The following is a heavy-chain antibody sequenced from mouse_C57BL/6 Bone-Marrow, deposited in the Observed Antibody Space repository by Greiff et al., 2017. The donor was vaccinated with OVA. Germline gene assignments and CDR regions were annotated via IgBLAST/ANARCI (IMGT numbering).Heavy chain of an antibody. CDR2: INPNNGGT. CDR3: ASGPSFAY. CDR1: GYTFTDYY. Sequence: EVQLQQSGPELVKPGASVKISCKASGYTFTDYYMNWVKQSHGKSLEWIGDINPNNGGTSYNQKFKGKATLTVDKSSSTAYMELRSLTSEDSAVYYCASGPSFAYWGQGTLVTVSA. J-gene: IGHJ3*01. D-gene: IGHD6-1*01. V-gene: IGHV1-26*01.